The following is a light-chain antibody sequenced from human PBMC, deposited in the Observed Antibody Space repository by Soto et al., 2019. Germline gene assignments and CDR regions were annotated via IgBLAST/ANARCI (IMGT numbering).Light chain of an antibody. CDR2: GAS. J-gene: IGKJ1*01. V-gene: IGKV3-20*01. CDR1: QSVSSSY. CDR3: KQYGSSPRT. Sequence: LKLSRGAVSFSAEESTTLSCRASQSVSSSYLAWYQQKPGQAPRLLIYGASSRATGIPDRFSGSGSGTDFTLTISRLEPEDSAVYYCKQYGSSPRTFGQGTKVDIK.